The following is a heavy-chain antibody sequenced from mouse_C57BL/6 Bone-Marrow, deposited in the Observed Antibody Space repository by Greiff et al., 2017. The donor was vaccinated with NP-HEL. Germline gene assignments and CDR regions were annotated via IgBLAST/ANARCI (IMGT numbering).Heavy chain of an antibody. Sequence: VQLQQSGADLARPGASVKMSCKASGYTFTSYTMHWVKQRPGQGLEWIGYINPSSGYTKYNQKFKDKDTLTADKSSSTAYMQLSSLTTEDSACYYSARSGNGYWGKGTTLTVSS. J-gene: IGHJ2*01. V-gene: IGHV1-4*01. CDR1: GYTFTSYT. CDR2: INPSSGYT. D-gene: IGHD4-1*01. CDR3: ARSGNGY.